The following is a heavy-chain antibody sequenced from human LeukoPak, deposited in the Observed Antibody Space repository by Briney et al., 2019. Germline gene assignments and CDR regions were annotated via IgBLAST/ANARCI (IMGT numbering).Heavy chain of an antibody. CDR3: ARVGEARSRYFDWLSPIWFDP. V-gene: IGHV4-34*01. CDR1: GGSFSGYY. CDR2: INHSGST. Sequence: PSETLSLTCAVYGGSFSGYYWSWIRQPPGKGLEWIGEINHSGSTNYNPSLKSRVTISVDTSKNQFSLKLSSVTAADTAVYYCARVGEARSRYFDWLSPIWFDPWGQGTLVTVSS. D-gene: IGHD3-9*01. J-gene: IGHJ5*02.